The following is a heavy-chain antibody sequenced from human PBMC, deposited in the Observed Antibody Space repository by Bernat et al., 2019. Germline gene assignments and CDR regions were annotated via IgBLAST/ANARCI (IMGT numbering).Heavy chain of an antibody. V-gene: IGHV3-48*03. J-gene: IGHJ4*02. CDR2: ISDGGDIV. D-gene: IGHD2-15*01. CDR3: ARGQWGQLTFDY. CDR1: EFSFSSYE. Sequence: VQLVGSGGGLIQPGGSLRLSCAASEFSFSSYEMNWVRQAPGKGLEWVSYISDGGDIVYYADSVKGRLTISRDNTENSLYLRMNSLRVEDTAVYYCARGQWGQLTFDYWGQGTLVTVSS.